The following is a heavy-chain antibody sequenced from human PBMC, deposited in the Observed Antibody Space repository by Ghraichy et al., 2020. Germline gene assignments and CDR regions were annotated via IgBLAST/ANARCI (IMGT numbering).Heavy chain of an antibody. J-gene: IGHJ6*03. Sequence: AGSLRLSCGASGFTFRSFGMHWVRQAPGKGLEWVAAIWYDGNTQYYADSVKGRFTMSRDNSKNTLFLQMNSLGAEDTAVYYCARDGSLSGTPYIYYYMDVWGKGTTVTVSS. CDR2: IWYDGNTQ. CDR3: ARDGSLSGTPYIYYYMDV. D-gene: IGHD1-20*01. V-gene: IGHV3-33*01. CDR1: GFTFRSFG.